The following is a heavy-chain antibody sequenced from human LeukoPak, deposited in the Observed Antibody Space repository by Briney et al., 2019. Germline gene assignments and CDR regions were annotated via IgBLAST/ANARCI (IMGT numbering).Heavy chain of an antibody. CDR1: GGSISGYY. CDR2: IYTSGST. D-gene: IGHD3-3*01. J-gene: IGHJ4*02. CDR3: ARADFWSGYRFDY. V-gene: IGHV4-4*07. Sequence: SETLSLTCTVSGGSISGYYWSWIRQPAGKGLEWIGRIYTSGSTNYNPSLKSRVTMSVDTSKNQFSLRLTSVTAADTAVYYCARADFWSGYRFDYWGQGTLVTVSS.